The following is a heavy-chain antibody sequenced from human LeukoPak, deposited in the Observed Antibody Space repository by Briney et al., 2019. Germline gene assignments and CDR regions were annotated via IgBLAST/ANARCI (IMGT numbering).Heavy chain of an antibody. V-gene: IGHV4-39*01. Sequence: SETLTLLCTVSGGSISSSSYYWGWIRQPPGKGLEWIGSIYYSGSTYHNPSLKSRVTISVDTSKNQFSLKLSSVTAADTAVYYCARLNSGYGRADFDYWGQGTLVRVSS. CDR1: GGSISSSSYY. D-gene: IGHD5-12*01. CDR2: IYYSGST. CDR3: ARLNSGYGRADFDY. J-gene: IGHJ4*02.